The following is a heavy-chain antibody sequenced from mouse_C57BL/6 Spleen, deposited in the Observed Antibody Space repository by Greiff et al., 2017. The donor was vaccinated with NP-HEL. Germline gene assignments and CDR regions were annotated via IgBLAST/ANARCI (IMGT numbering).Heavy chain of an antibody. CDR3: AREIYYYGSSYDAMDY. V-gene: IGHV1-80*01. Sequence: VNVVESGAELVKPGASVKISCKASGYAFSSYWMNWVKQRPGKGLEWIGQIYPGDGDTNYNGKFKGKATLTADKSSSTAYMQLSSLTSEDSAVYFCAREIYYYGSSYDAMDYWGQGTSVTVSS. CDR2: IYPGDGDT. D-gene: IGHD1-1*01. CDR1: GYAFSSYW. J-gene: IGHJ4*01.